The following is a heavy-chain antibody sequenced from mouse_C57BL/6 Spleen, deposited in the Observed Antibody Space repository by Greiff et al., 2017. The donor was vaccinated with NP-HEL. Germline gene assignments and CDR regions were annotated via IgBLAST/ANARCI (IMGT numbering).Heavy chain of an antibody. V-gene: IGHV1-63*01. CDR2: IYPGGGYT. Sequence: VQLQQSGAELVRPGTSVKMSCKASGYTFTNYWIGWAKQRPGHGLEWIGDIYPGGGYTNYNEKFKGKATLTADKSSSTAYMQFSSLTSEDSAIYYCAREANYGSSSYYCDYWGQGTTLTVSS. J-gene: IGHJ2*01. D-gene: IGHD1-1*01. CDR1: GYTFTNYW. CDR3: AREANYGSSSYYCDY.